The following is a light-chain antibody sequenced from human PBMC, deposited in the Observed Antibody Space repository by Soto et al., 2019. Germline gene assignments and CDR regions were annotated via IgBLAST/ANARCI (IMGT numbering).Light chain of an antibody. J-gene: IGLJ3*02. CDR2: RDS. Sequence: SYELTQPLSVSVALGQTARITCGGNNTGSKNVHWYQQKPGQAPVLVIYRDSNRPSGIPERFSGSNSGNTATLTISRAQAGDEADYYWQVWDSSAVVFGGGTTHTVL. CDR1: NTGSKN. CDR3: QVWDSSAVV. V-gene: IGLV3-9*01.